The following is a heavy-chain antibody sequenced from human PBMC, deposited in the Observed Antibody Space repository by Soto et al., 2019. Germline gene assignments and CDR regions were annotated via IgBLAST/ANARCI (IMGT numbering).Heavy chain of an antibody. CDR3: ARKDNGTAYFDP. J-gene: IGHJ5*02. Sequence: SETLSLTCTVSGDSISSGNYYWSWIRQPPGKGLEWIGYIFYSGTAYYNPSLRSRLTISVDTSKNQFSLKLSSVTAADTAVYYCARKDNGTAYFDPWGQGSLVTVSS. V-gene: IGHV4-30-4*08. CDR2: IFYSGTA. D-gene: IGHD1-1*01. CDR1: GDSISSGNYY.